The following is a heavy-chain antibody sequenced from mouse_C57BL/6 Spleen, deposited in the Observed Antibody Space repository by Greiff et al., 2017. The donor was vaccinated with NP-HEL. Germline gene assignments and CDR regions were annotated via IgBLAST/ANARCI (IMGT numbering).Heavy chain of an antibody. Sequence: EVQGVESGGGLVQPGGSLKLSCAASGFTFSDYYMYWVRQTPEKRLEWVAYISNGGGSTYYPDTVKGRFTISRDNAKNTLYLQMSRLKSEDTAMYYCARQAMDYAMDYWGQGTSVTVSS. CDR1: GFTFSDYY. J-gene: IGHJ4*01. V-gene: IGHV5-12*01. CDR3: ARQAMDYAMDY. D-gene: IGHD1-1*02. CDR2: ISNGGGST.